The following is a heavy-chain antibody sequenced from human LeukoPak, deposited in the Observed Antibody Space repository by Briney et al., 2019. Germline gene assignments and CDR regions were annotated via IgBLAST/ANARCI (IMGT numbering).Heavy chain of an antibody. Sequence: GGSLRLSCAASGFTFSSYAMSWVRQAPGKGLEWVLAISGSGGGTYYADSVKGRFTISRDSAKSSLYLQMNSLRAEDTAVYYCARELGYCSSTSCYGYWGQGTLVTVSS. CDR1: GFTFSSYA. J-gene: IGHJ4*02. CDR3: ARELGYCSSTSCYGY. D-gene: IGHD2-2*01. CDR2: ISGSGGGT. V-gene: IGHV3-23*01.